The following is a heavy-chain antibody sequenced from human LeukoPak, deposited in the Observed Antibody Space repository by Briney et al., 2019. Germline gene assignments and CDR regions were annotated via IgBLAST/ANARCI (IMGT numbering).Heavy chain of an antibody. CDR2: IIPILGIA. Sequence: ASVKVSCKASGGTFSSYAISWVRQAPGQGLEWMGRIIPILGIANYAQKFQGRVTITADKSTSTAYMELSSLRSEDTAVYYCARDWANSSGWHEDNPGYWGQGTLVTVSS. D-gene: IGHD6-19*01. CDR1: GGTFSSYA. J-gene: IGHJ4*02. V-gene: IGHV1-69*04. CDR3: ARDWANSSGWHEDNPGY.